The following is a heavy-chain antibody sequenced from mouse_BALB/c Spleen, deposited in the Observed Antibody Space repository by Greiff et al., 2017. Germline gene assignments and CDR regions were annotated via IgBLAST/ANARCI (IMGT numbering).Heavy chain of an antibody. V-gene: IGHV1-69*02. Sequence: QVQLKESGAELVRPGASVKLSCKASGYTFTSYWINWVKQRPGQGLEWIGNIYPSDSYTNYNQKFKDKATLTVDKSSSTAYMQLSSPTSEDSAVYYCTRWRQLGLLDYWGQGTTLTVSS. J-gene: IGHJ2*01. CDR2: IYPSDSYT. CDR3: TRWRQLGLLDY. CDR1: GYTFTSYW. D-gene: IGHD3-2*01.